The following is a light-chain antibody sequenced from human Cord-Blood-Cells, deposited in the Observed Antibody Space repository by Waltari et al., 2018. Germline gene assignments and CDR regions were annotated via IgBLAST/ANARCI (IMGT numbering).Light chain of an antibody. CDR3: SSYTSSSTYV. V-gene: IGLV2-14*01. Sequence: QSALPQPASVSGSPGPSITISCTGTSSDVGCYNYVYWYQQHPGKAPKLMIYEVSNRPSGVSNRFSGSKSGNTASLTISGLQAEDEADYYCSSYTSSSTYVFGTGTKVTVL. CDR1: SSDVGCYNY. CDR2: EVS. J-gene: IGLJ1*01.